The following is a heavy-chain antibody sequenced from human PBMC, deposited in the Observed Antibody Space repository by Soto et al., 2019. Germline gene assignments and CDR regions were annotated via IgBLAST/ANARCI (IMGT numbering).Heavy chain of an antibody. J-gene: IGHJ6*02. CDR2: ISAYNGNT. D-gene: IGHD5-18*01. CDR1: GYTFTSYG. CDR3: ARDRGGYSYGIYYYYGMDV. V-gene: IGHV1-18*01. Sequence: ASVKVSCKASGYTFTSYGISWVRQAPGQGLEWMGWISAYNGNTNYAQKLQGRVTMTTDTSTSTAYMELRSLRSDDTAVYYCARDRGGYSYGIYYYYGMDVWGQGTTVTV.